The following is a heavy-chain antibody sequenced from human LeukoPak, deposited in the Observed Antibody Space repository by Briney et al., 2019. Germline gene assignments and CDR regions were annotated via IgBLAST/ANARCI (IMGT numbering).Heavy chain of an antibody. CDR2: INWNGGST. V-gene: IGHV3-20*04. J-gene: IGHJ3*02. CDR3: ARGGLGRRAFDI. CDR1: GFTFDDYG. D-gene: IGHD2-15*01. Sequence: GGSLRLSCAASGFTFDDYGMSWVRQAREKGLEWVSGINWNGGSTGYADSVKGRFTISRDNAKNSLYLQMNSLRAEDTALYYCARGGLGRRAFDIWGQGTMVTVSS.